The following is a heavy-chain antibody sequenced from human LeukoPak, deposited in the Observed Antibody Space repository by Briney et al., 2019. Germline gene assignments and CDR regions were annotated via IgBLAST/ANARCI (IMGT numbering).Heavy chain of an antibody. Sequence: SETLSLTCAVSGGSISSGGYSWSWIRQPPGKGLEWIGYIYQSGSSYCNPSLKSRVTISVDRSKNQFSLKLSSVTAADTAVYYCASLRLRYFDWSIDYWGQGTLVTVSS. CDR3: ASLRLRYFDWSIDY. D-gene: IGHD3-9*01. CDR1: GGSISSGGYS. J-gene: IGHJ4*02. CDR2: IYQSGSS. V-gene: IGHV4-30-2*01.